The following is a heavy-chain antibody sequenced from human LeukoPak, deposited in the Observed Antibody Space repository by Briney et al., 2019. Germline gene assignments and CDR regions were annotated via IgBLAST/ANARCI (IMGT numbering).Heavy chain of an antibody. CDR2: IYPGDSDV. V-gene: IGHV5-51*01. D-gene: IGHD5-18*01. CDR1: GYPFTTYW. Sequence: GESLKISCKGSGYPFTTYWIAWVRQMPGKGLVWMGVIYPGDSDVKYNPPFQGQVTISVDKSTNTAYLQWSSLKASDTAIYYCARRAYTYGRSGPFDFWGQGTLVTVS. CDR3: ARRAYTYGRSGPFDF. J-gene: IGHJ4*02.